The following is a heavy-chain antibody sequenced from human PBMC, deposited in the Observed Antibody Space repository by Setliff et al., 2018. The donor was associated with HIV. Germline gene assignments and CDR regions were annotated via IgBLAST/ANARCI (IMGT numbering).Heavy chain of an antibody. CDR3: VREGVRRGLGSGSFRYRAYYFDQ. CDR1: GGSVSGYY. D-gene: IGHD3-10*01. V-gene: IGHV4-59*02. Sequence: SETLSLTCTVSGGSVSGYYWSWIRQPPGKGLEYIGSIFFTGNTIYNPSLKARVTLSVDMSRNRVSLNLRSVTAADTAVYYCVREGVRRGLGSGSFRYRAYYFDQWGQGTLVTVS. J-gene: IGHJ4*02. CDR2: IFFTGNT.